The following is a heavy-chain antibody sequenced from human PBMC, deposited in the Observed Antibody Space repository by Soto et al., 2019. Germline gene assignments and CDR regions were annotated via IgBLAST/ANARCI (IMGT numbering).Heavy chain of an antibody. D-gene: IGHD2-15*01. J-gene: IGHJ5*02. V-gene: IGHV4-59*08. CDR1: GGSISSYY. CDR2: IYYSGST. CDR3: ARRYCSGGICWWFDP. Sequence: PSETLSLTCTVSGGSISSYYWSWIRQPPGKGLEWIGHIYYSGSTNYNPSLKSRVTISVDTSKNQFSLKLSSVTAADTAVYYCARRYCSGGICWWFDPWGQGTLVTVSS.